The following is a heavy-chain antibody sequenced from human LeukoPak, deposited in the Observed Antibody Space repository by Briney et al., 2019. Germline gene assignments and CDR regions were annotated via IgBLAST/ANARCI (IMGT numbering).Heavy chain of an antibody. D-gene: IGHD2-2*01. J-gene: IGHJ4*02. CDR2: ISSSSSYI. V-gene: IGHV3-21*01. CDR3: ARDGGYCSSPNCHIDY. Sequence: PGGSLRLSCAASVFTFSSYSMNWGRQAPGEGLECGSSISSSSSYIYYADSVKGRFTISRDNAKNSLYLQMNSPRAEDTAVYYCARDGGYCSSPNCHIDYWGQGTLVTVSS. CDR1: VFTFSSYS.